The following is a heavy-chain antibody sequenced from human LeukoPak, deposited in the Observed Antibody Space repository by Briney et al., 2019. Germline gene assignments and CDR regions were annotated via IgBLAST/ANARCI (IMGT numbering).Heavy chain of an antibody. CDR2: ISYDGSNK. J-gene: IGHJ4*02. Sequence: GGSLRLSCAAPGFTFSSYAMHWVRQAPGKGLEWVAVISYDGSNKYYADSVKGRFTISRDNSKNTLYLQMNSLRAEDTAVYYCARDSGIDFWSGYYVAYQPPSDYWGQGTLVTVSS. CDR3: ARDSGIDFWSGYYVAYQPPSDY. CDR1: GFTFSSYA. D-gene: IGHD3-3*01. V-gene: IGHV3-30-3*01.